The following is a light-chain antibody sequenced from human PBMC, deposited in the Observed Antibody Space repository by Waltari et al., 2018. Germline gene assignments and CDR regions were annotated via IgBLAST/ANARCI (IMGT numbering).Light chain of an antibody. Sequence: ETLMTQSPTTLSVSPGDRVTLSCRASQSVTTNLAWYQQKPGQAPRLLIYRASTRATGVPARFSGSGSGTEFTLTINALQSEDFAVYYCHQYNNWPPNTFGQGTLLEIK. CDR1: QSVTTN. V-gene: IGKV3-15*01. J-gene: IGKJ2*01. CDR3: HQYNNWPPNT. CDR2: RAS.